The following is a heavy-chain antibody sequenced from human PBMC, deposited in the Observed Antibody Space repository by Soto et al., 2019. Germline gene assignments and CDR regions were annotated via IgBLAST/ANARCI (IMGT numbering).Heavy chain of an antibody. CDR2: IKQDGSEK. D-gene: IGHD2-15*01. CDR3: ASSPLRLVVECGWFDT. Sequence: GGSLRLSCAASGFTFSSYWMSWVRQAPGKGLEWVANIKQDGSEKYYVDSVKGRFTISRDNAKNSLYLQMNSLRAEDTAVYYCASSPLRLVVECGWFDTWGQGTLVTVSS. CDR1: GFTFSSYW. V-gene: IGHV3-7*01. J-gene: IGHJ5*02.